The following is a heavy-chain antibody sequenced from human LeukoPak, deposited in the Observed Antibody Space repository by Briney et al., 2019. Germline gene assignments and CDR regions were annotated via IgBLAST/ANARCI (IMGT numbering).Heavy chain of an antibody. Sequence: GGSLRLSCAASGFIFSAYGMHWVRQAPGKGLEWVAFIRFDGTNKYYADSVKGRFTISRDNSKNTVYLQMNSLRAEDTAVYFCSKSRIYYDSSGYDSWGQGTLVTVSS. CDR1: GFIFSAYG. CDR3: SKSRIYYDSSGYDS. J-gene: IGHJ4*02. D-gene: IGHD3-22*01. V-gene: IGHV3-30*02. CDR2: IRFDGTNK.